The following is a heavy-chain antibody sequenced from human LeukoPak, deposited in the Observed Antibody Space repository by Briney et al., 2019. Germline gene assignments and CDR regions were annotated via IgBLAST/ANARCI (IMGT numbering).Heavy chain of an antibody. CDR3: AKDDGSATMGFDS. CDR1: GGTFSNYA. J-gene: IGHJ5*01. Sequence: SVKVSCKASGGTFSNYAFSWVRQAPGQGLEWMGGIIPIFRTTNYAEQFQGRVTITTDESTNTAYLDLSSLRSEDTAVYYCAKDDGSATMGFDSWGQGNPGLRLL. V-gene: IGHV1-69*05. CDR2: IIPIFRTT. D-gene: IGHD1-26*01.